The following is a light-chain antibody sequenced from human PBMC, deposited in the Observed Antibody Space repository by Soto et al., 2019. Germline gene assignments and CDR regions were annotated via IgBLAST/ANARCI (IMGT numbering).Light chain of an antibody. CDR3: QQKFCTPQT. CDR1: QTISTY. V-gene: IGKV1-39*01. CDR2: AAS. Sequence: DIQMTQTPSSLSASVRDRVTITCLASQTISTYLIWYQQKPGKAPTLLISAASSWQSGVSSRFSGIGSGTDFTLPISSQQPEDFATYYWQQKFCTPQTFGQGTKVDIK. J-gene: IGKJ1*01.